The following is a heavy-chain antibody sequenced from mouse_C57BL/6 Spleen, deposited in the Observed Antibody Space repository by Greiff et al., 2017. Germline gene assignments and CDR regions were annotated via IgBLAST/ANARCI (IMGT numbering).Heavy chain of an antibody. V-gene: IGHV14-4*01. J-gene: IGHJ1*03. CDR1: GFNIKDDY. CDR3: TTPLDYGSSQCV. D-gene: IGHD1-1*01. Sequence: DVKLQESGAELVRPGASVKLSCTASGFNIKDDYMHWVKQRPEQGLAWIGWIDPENGDTEYASKFQGKATITADTSSNTAYLQLSSLTSEDTAVYYCTTPLDYGSSQCVWGTGTTVTVSS. CDR2: IDPENGDT.